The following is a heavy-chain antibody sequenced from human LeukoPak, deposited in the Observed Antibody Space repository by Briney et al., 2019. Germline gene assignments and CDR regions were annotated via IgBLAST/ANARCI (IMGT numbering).Heavy chain of an antibody. J-gene: IGHJ4*02. D-gene: IGHD6-13*01. CDR2: ISAYNGNT. V-gene: IGHV1-18*01. Sequence: ASVKVSCKASGYTFTSYGISWVPQAPGQGLEWMGWISAYNGNTNYAQKLQGRVTMTTDTSTSTAYMELRSLRSDDTAVYYCATDIAAAGPNAFDYWRQGTLVTVSS. CDR1: GYTFTSYG. CDR3: ATDIAAAGPNAFDY.